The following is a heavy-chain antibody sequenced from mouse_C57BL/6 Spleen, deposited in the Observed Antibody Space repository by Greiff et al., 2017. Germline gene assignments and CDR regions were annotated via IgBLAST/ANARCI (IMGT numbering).Heavy chain of an antibody. J-gene: IGHJ1*03. CDR1: GYTFTDYE. D-gene: IGHD1-1*01. CDR3: TRDYYGSREWDWYFDV. Sequence: VQLQQSGAELVRPGASVTLSCKASGYTFTDYEMHWVKQTPVHGLEWIGAIDPATGGTAYNQKFKGKAILTADKSSRAAYMGLRILTSEDSAVYYCTRDYYGSREWDWYFDVWGTGTTVTSSS. V-gene: IGHV1-15*01. CDR2: IDPATGGT.